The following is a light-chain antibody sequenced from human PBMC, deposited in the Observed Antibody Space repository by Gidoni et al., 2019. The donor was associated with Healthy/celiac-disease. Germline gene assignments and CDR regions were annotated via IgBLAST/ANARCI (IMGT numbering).Light chain of an antibody. J-gene: IGKJ2*01. V-gene: IGKV1-5*03. CDR2: KAS. Sequence: DIHMTRSPSSLSASVGDRVTITCRASQSISSWLAWYQQKPGKAPKLRIYKASSLESGVPTRFSGSGSGTEFTLTISSLQPDDFATYYCQQYNSYPYTFGQGTKLEIK. CDR3: QQYNSYPYT. CDR1: QSISSW.